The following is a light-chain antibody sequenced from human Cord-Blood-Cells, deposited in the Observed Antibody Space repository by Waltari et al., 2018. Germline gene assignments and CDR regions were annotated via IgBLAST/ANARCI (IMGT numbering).Light chain of an antibody. Sequence: DIQMTQSPSSLSASVGDRVTITCRASQSISSYLNWYQQKPGKAPKLLIYAASSLQSWVASRFSGSGSGTDFTLTISSLQPEDFATYYCQQSYSTPYTFGQGTKLGIK. V-gene: IGKV1-39*01. CDR3: QQSYSTPYT. CDR2: AAS. J-gene: IGKJ2*01. CDR1: QSISSY.